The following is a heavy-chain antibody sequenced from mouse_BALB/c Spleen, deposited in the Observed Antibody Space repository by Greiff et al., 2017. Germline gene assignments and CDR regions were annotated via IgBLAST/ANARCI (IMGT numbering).Heavy chain of an antibody. CDR3: AGDSSGSLDY. CDR1: GYTFTSYW. D-gene: IGHD3-2*01. J-gene: IGHJ2*01. CDR2: IYPGSGST. Sequence: LQQPGSELVRPGASVKLSCKASGYTFTSYWMHWVKQRHGQGLEWIGNIYPGSGSTNYDEKFKGKATLTVDKSSSTAYMELLSLTSEDSAVYYCAGDSSGSLDYWGQGTTLTVSS. V-gene: IGHV1S22*01.